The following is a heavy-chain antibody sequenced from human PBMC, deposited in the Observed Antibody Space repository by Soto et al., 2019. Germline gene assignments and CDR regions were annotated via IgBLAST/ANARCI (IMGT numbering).Heavy chain of an antibody. J-gene: IGHJ5*02. Sequence: QVTLKESGPVLVKPTETLTLTCTVSGFSLSNARMGVSWIRQPPGKALEWLAHIFSNDEKSYSTSLKSRLTISKDTSKSQVVLTMTNMDPVDTATYYCARMIRVVVPAATWFDPWGQGTLVTVSS. D-gene: IGHD2-2*01. CDR1: GFSLSNARMG. CDR2: IFSNDEK. CDR3: ARMIRVVVPAATWFDP. V-gene: IGHV2-26*01.